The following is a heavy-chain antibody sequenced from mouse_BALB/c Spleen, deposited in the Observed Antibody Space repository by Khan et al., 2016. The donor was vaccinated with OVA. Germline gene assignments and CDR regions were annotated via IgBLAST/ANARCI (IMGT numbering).Heavy chain of an antibody. D-gene: IGHD1-1*01. CDR1: GISITSGNYR. CDR3: ARDYGSLYWFFDV. V-gene: IGHV3-5*02. J-gene: IGHJ1*01. Sequence: EVQLQESGPGLVKPSQTVSLTCTVTGISITSGNYRWSWIRQFPGNKLEWIGNIYYSGTVTYPPFLPSRTTITRATSKNQVFLEMNSLTAEDTATYYWARDYGSLYWFFDVWGAGTTVTVSS. CDR2: IYYSGTV.